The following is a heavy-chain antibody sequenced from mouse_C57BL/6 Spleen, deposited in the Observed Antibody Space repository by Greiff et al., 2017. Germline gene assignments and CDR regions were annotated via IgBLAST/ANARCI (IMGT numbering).Heavy chain of an antibody. CDR2: ISYDGSN. CDR1: GYSITSGYY. J-gene: IGHJ3*01. V-gene: IGHV3-6*01. D-gene: IGHD2-3*01. CDR3: ARDRSDGYYGDWFAY. Sequence: EVQLQESGPGLVKPSQSLSLTCSVTGYSITSGYYWNWIRQFPGNKLEWMGYISYDGSNNYNPSLKNRISITRDTSKNQFFLKLNSVTTEDTATYYCARDRSDGYYGDWFAYWGQGTLVTVSA.